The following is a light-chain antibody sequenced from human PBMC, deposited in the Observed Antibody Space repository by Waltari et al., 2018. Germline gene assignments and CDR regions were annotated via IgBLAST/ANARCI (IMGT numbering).Light chain of an antibody. Sequence: QTALTQPASVSGSPGQSITISCAGTSSDVGDYNYVSWYQQYPGEAPKLILYDVSHRPSGFSNGFSCSKSCNAASLTIPGLRAEDESDYYCSSYISDDTLVVFGTGTKVTVL. CDR1: SSDVGDYNY. V-gene: IGLV2-14*03. CDR2: DVS. J-gene: IGLJ1*01. CDR3: SSYISDDTLVV.